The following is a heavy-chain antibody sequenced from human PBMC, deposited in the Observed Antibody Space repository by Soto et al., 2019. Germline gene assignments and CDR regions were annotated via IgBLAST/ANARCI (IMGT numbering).Heavy chain of an antibody. Sequence: GASVKVSCKASGYTFTSYGISWVRQAPGQGLEWMGWISAYNGNTNYAQKLQGRVTMTTDASTSTAYMELRSLRSDDTAVYYCARDQDIVPTIRAFDIWGQGTMVTVSS. J-gene: IGHJ3*02. CDR2: ISAYNGNT. CDR1: GYTFTSYG. D-gene: IGHD5-12*01. V-gene: IGHV1-18*04. CDR3: ARDQDIVPTIRAFDI.